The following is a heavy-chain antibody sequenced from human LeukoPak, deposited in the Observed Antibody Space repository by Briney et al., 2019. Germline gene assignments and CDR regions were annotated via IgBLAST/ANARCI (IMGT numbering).Heavy chain of an antibody. CDR1: GGTFSSYG. D-gene: IGHD3-16*01. Sequence: SVKVSCKASGGTFSSYGISWVRQAPGQGLEWMGRIIPILGVTNSAQKFQGRVTITADKSTTTVYMELSSLRSEDTAVYFCARGFESSTSYVSDFDFWGQGTLVTVSS. J-gene: IGHJ4*02. V-gene: IGHV1-69*04. CDR3: ARGFESSTSYVSDFDF. CDR2: IIPILGVT.